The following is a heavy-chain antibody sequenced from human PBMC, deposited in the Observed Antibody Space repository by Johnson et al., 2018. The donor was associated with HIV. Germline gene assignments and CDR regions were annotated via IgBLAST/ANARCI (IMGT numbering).Heavy chain of an antibody. CDR1: GFTVSRNY. CDR3: ARDPGNGGRPFDAFDV. J-gene: IGHJ3*01. Sequence: VQLVESGGGLIQPGGSLRLSCAVFGFTVSRNYMSWVRQAPGKGLEWVSVIYSGGSTYYADSVKGRFTISRDNSKNTLYLQMNSLRGEDTAVYYCARDPGNGGRPFDAFDVWGQGTMVTVSS. CDR2: IYSGGST. D-gene: IGHD4-23*01. V-gene: IGHV3-66*01.